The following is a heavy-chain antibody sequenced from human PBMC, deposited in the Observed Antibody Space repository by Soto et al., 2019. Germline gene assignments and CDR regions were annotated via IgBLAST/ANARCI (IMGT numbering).Heavy chain of an antibody. CDR3: ARAERSEPFLVSSVGNWFDP. D-gene: IGHD2-21*01. J-gene: IGHJ5*02. CDR1: GGSVRSDGYY. V-gene: IGHV4-61*08. CDR2: IYYSGST. Sequence: PSETLSLTCTVSGGSVRSDGYYWTWIRQPPGKGLEWIGDIYYSGSTNYNPSLKSRLTISIDTPKNQFSLKLSSVNEADKAVEYCARAERSEPFLVSSVGNWFDPGGQGTLLTVS.